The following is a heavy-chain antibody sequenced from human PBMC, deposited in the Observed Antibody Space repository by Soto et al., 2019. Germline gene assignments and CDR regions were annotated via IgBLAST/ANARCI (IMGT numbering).Heavy chain of an antibody. J-gene: IGHJ6*02. Sequence: QVQLVQSGAEVKKPGASVKVSCKASGYTFTSYGISWVRQAPGQGLEWMGWISAYNGNTNYAQKLQGRVTMTTDTSTSRAYMELSSLRSDNTAVYYCATYYYVSGFQDYYAIDVWGQGPTVTVSS. CDR1: GYTFTSYG. V-gene: IGHV1-18*01. CDR2: ISAYNGNT. CDR3: ATYYYVSGFQDYYAIDV. D-gene: IGHD3-10*01.